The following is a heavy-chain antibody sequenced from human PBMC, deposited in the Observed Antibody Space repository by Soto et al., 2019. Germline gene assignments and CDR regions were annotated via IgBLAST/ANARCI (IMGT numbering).Heavy chain of an antibody. CDR3: ARGRPPRSNYDSSGYYYSRPEYYFDY. Sequence: QVQLQQWGAGLLKPSETLSLTCAVYGGSFSGYYWSWIRQPPGKGLEWIGEINHSGSTNYNPSLKSRVTISVDTSKNQFSLKLSSVTAADTAEYYCARGRPPRSNYDSSGYYYSRPEYYFDYWGQGTLVTVSS. D-gene: IGHD3-22*01. J-gene: IGHJ4*02. V-gene: IGHV4-34*01. CDR2: INHSGST. CDR1: GGSFSGYY.